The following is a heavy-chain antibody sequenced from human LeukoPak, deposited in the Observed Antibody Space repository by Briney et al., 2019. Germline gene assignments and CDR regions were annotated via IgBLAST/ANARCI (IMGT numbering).Heavy chain of an antibody. V-gene: IGHV4-4*07. Sequence: SETLSLTCTVSGGSIRSYYWSWIRQPAGKGLESIGRIYTTGTTNYNPSLKSQVTMSVDVSKNQFSLRLSSVTAADSAVYYCARDGYTASYYSLDYWGQGIQVTVSS. D-gene: IGHD1-26*01. CDR3: ARDGYTASYYSLDY. CDR2: IYTTGTT. J-gene: IGHJ4*02. CDR1: GGSIRSYY.